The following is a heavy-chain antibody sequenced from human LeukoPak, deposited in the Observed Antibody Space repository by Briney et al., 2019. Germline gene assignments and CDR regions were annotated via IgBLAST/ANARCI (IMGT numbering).Heavy chain of an antibody. CDR2: IRSKAYGGTT. CDR1: GFTFSSYG. CDR3: TRWIGWELNHATC. Sequence: GGSLRLSCAASGFTFSSYGMHWVRQAPGKGLEWVGFIRSKAYGGTTEYAASVKGRFTISRDDSKSIAYLQMNSLKTEDTAVYYCTRWIGWELNHATCWGQGTLVTVSS. J-gene: IGHJ4*02. V-gene: IGHV3-49*04. D-gene: IGHD1-26*01.